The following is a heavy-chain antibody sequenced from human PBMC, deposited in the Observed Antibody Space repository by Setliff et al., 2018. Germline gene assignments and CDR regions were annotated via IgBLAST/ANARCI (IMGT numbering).Heavy chain of an antibody. J-gene: IGHJ3*02. CDR2: INHSGST. V-gene: IGHV4-34*01. CDR1: GGSFSGYY. CDR3: ARGLIYYDSSGSLLAPYAFDI. Sequence: PSETLSLTCAVYGGSFSGYYWSWIRQPPGKGLEWIGEINHSGSTNDNPSLKGRVTMSVDTSKNQFSLKLSSVTAADTAMYYCARGLIYYDSSGSLLAPYAFDIWGQGTMVTVSS. D-gene: IGHD3-22*01.